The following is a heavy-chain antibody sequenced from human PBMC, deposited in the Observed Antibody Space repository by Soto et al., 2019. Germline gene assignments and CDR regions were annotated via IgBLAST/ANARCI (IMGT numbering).Heavy chain of an antibody. J-gene: IGHJ5*02. CDR1: GGAISGYY. Sequence: LSLTCTVSGGAISGYYWTWIRQSAGKGLEWIGRIYSSGGTKYNPSLKSRVTMSLDTSKNQFSLRLSSVTAADTAVYYCARGQRFSDSFDPWGQGTLVTVSS. D-gene: IGHD3-3*01. CDR3: ARGQRFSDSFDP. CDR2: IYSSGGT. V-gene: IGHV4-4*07.